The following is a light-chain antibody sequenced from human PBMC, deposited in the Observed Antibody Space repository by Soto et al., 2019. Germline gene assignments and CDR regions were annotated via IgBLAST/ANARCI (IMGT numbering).Light chain of an antibody. V-gene: IGKV3-20*01. CDR2: DAS. CDR3: QQDKTYST. J-gene: IGKJ1*01. Sequence: EFVLTQSPGTLSLSPGERATLSCRASQTVRNNYLAWYQQKPGQAPRLLIYDASSRATGIPDRFNSGGSGEVFTITISRQADEYLADYYWQQDKTYSTFGQGTKVDIK. CDR1: QTVRNNY.